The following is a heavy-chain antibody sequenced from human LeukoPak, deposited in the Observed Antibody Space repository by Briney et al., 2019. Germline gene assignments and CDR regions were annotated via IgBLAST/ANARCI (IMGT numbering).Heavy chain of an antibody. Sequence: GGSLRLSCVASGFSFSTYSMNWVRHAAGKGLEWVSYVSSSASTKYYADSVEGRFTVSRDNAKNSLYLQMNSLRAEDSGVYYCARPRGGGSHDDFEYWGQGTLVTVSS. V-gene: IGHV3-48*01. CDR1: GFSFSTYS. CDR3: ARPRGGGSHDDFEY. CDR2: VSSSASTK. D-gene: IGHD1-26*01. J-gene: IGHJ4*02.